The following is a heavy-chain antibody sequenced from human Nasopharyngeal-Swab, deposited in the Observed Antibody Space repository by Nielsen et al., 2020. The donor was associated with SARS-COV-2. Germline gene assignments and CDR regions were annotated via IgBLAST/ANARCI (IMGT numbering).Heavy chain of an antibody. D-gene: IGHD6-19*01. CDR3: ATRAVAGFFDY. CDR1: GYTLTELS. V-gene: IGHV1-24*01. J-gene: IGHJ4*02. Sequence: SVKVSCKVSGYTLTELSMHWVRQAPGKGLEWVGGFDPEDGETIYAQKLQGRVTMTTDTSTSTAYMELRSLRSDDTAVYYCATRAVAGFFDYWGQGTLVTVSS. CDR2: FDPEDGET.